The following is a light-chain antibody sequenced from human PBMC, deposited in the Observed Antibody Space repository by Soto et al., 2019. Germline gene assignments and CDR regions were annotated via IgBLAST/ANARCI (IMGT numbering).Light chain of an antibody. V-gene: IGLV2-14*01. CDR1: SSDVGAYNY. Sequence: QSVLTQPASVSGSPGQSITISCTGTSSDVGAYNYVSWYQQHPGKAPKLMIYDVSNRPSGISNRFSGSKSGNTASLTISGLQAEDEAAYYCGSYASSSTPYVFGTGTKVTVL. CDR2: DVS. CDR3: GSYASSSTPYV. J-gene: IGLJ1*01.